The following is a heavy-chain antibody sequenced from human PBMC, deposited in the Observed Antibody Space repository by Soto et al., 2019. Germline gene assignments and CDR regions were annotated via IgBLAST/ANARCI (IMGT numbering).Heavy chain of an antibody. D-gene: IGHD3-10*01. Sequence: GGSLRLSCAASGLTFSSYWMHWGRQAPGKGLVWVSRINTDGSSTTYADSVKGRFTISRDNSKNTLYLQMNSLRAEDTAVYYCAKSLRGIIIDFDCWGQGTLVTVSS. V-gene: IGHV3-74*01. J-gene: IGHJ4*02. CDR3: AKSLRGIIIDFDC. CDR2: INTDGSST. CDR1: GLTFSSYW.